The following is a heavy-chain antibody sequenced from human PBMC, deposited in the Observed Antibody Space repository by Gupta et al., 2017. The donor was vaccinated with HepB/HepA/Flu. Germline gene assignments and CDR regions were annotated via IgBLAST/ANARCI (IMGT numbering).Heavy chain of an antibody. Sequence: QITLQESCPPRVQPTQPLTLTCTLSGFSLSTSGVGVGWIRQPPGKALECLALIYWDDDKRYTPSLRNRLTITKDISKNEVVLTMTNMDPVDTGTYYCAHRVPYRGNWDGGAFDIWGQGTVVTVSS. V-gene: IGHV2-5*02. J-gene: IGHJ3*02. CDR3: AHRVPYRGNWDGGAFDI. CDR2: IYWDDDK. D-gene: IGHD1-1*01. CDR1: GFSLSTSGVG.